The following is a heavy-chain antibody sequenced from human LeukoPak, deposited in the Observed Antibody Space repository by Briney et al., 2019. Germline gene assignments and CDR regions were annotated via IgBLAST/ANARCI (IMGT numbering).Heavy chain of an antibody. Sequence: PGGSLRLPCAVSGLTFSSYAMSWVRQAPGKGLEWVSAISGSGGSTYYADSVKGRFTISRDNSKNTLSLQMNSLRAEDTAVYYCAKLARGSSWPLDYWGQGTLVTVSS. CDR1: GLTFSSYA. CDR3: AKLARGSSWPLDY. J-gene: IGHJ4*02. D-gene: IGHD6-13*01. CDR2: ISGSGGST. V-gene: IGHV3-23*01.